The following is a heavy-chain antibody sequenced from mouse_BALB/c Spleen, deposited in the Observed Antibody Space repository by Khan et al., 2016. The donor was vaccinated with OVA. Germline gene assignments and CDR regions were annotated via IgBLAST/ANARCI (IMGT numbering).Heavy chain of an antibody. Sequence: QVQLKQSGLGLVAPSQSLSITCTVSGFSLTYYGVNWVRQPPGKGLEWLGVIWGDGATNHHSGLKSRLSITKDNYKSQVFLKLNSLQTDATATYYCARFTTATVNYYVMYYWGQGTSVTFSS. CDR3: ARFTTATVNYYVMYY. D-gene: IGHD1-2*01. V-gene: IGHV2-3*01. CDR2: IWGDGAT. CDR1: GFSLTYYG. J-gene: IGHJ4*01.